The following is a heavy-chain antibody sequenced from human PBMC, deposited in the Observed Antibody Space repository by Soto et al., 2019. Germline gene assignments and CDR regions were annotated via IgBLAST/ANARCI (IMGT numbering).Heavy chain of an antibody. J-gene: IGHJ5*02. CDR3: ARDLVGSAKATQRYNWFDP. CDR1: GFTFSSYF. CDR2: IKQDGSEK. D-gene: IGHD1-26*01. V-gene: IGHV3-7*03. Sequence: GGSLRLSSAASGFTFSSYFMILVRQAPGKGLEWVANIKQDGSEKYYVDSVKGRFTISRGNAKNSLYLQMNSLRAEDTAVYYCARDLVGSAKATQRYNWFDPWGQGTLVTSPQ.